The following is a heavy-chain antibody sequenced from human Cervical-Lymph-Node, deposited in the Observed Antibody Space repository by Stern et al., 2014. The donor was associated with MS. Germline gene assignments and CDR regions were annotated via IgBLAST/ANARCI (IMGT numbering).Heavy chain of an antibody. J-gene: IGHJ5*02. Sequence: QLQLQESGPGLVKPSETLSLTCTVSGGSISSTSYYWAWIRQPPGKGLEWIGSIYYGGSLYYNPSLKSRVTISVDTSQNQFSLKRSFVTAADTAVYHCANGDSFDPWGQGTLVTVSS. CDR1: GGSISSTSYY. CDR3: ANGDSFDP. V-gene: IGHV4-39*01. D-gene: IGHD7-27*01. CDR2: IYYGGSL.